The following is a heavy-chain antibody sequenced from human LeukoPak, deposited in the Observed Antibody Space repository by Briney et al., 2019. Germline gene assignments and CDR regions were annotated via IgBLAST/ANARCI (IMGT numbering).Heavy chain of an antibody. CDR2: ISWNSGSI. J-gene: IGHJ4*02. Sequence: GGSLRLSCAASGFTFDDYAMHWVRQAPGKGLEWVSSISWNSGSIDYADSVKGRFTISRDSAKNSLYLQMNSLRAEDTAVYYCARDLYRIVVVPHYFDYWGQGTLVTVSS. CDR1: GFTFDDYA. CDR3: ARDLYRIVVVPHYFDY. V-gene: IGHV3-9*01. D-gene: IGHD3-22*01.